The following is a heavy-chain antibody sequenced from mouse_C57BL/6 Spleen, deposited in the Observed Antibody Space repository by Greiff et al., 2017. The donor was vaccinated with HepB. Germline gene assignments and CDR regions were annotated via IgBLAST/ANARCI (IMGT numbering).Heavy chain of an antibody. CDR3: ARGTGFAY. V-gene: IGHV1-7*01. D-gene: IGHD3-3*01. Sequence: VQLQQSGAELAKPGASVKLSCKASGYTFTSYWMHWVKQRPGQGLEWIGYINPSSGYTKYNQKFKDKATLTADKYSSTAYMQLSSLTYEDSAVYYCARGTGFAYWGQGTLVTVSA. CDR1: GYTFTSYW. J-gene: IGHJ3*01. CDR2: INPSSGYT.